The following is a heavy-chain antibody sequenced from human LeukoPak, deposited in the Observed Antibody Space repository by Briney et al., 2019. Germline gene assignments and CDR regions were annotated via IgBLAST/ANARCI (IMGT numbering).Heavy chain of an antibody. V-gene: IGHV1-2*04. CDR1: GYTFTGYY. J-gene: IGHJ6*02. CDR3: ARTMVRGAGYYYGMDV. CDR2: INPNSGGT. D-gene: IGHD3-10*01. Sequence: ASVKVPCKASGYTFTGYYMHWVRQAPGQGLEWMGWINPNSGGTNYAQKFQGWVTMTRDTSISTAYMELSRLRSDDTAVYYCARTMVRGAGYYYGMDVWGQGTTVTVSS.